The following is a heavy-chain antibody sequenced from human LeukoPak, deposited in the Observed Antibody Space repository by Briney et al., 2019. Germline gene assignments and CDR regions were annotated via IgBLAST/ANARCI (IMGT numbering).Heavy chain of an antibody. V-gene: IGHV1-69*13. CDR2: IIPMFDSA. J-gene: IGHJ6*03. Sequence: SVKVSCKASGYTFTSYGISWVRQAPGQGLEWMGGIIPMFDSAKYAQKFQGRVSVTADDSTATVYMELSSLRSEDTAVYYCAHSPRPSYDFGPSYFYYYMDVWGKGTTVTVSS. CDR1: GYTFTSYG. CDR3: AHSPRPSYDFGPSYFYYYMDV. D-gene: IGHD2/OR15-2a*01.